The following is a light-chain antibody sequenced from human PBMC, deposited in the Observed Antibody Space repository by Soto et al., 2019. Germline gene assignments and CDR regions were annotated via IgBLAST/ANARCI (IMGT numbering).Light chain of an antibody. Sequence: IVLTQSPGALYLSPGERATLSCRASQSVSSSYLAWYQQKPGQAPRLLIYGASSRATGIPDRFSGSGSGTDLTLTISRLEPEDFAVYYCQQYGSSPRTFGQGTKVDIK. CDR3: QQYGSSPRT. CDR1: QSVSSSY. V-gene: IGKV3-20*01. CDR2: GAS. J-gene: IGKJ1*01.